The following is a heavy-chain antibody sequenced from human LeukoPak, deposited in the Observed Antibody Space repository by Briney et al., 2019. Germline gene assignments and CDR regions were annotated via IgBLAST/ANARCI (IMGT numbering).Heavy chain of an antibody. D-gene: IGHD6-6*01. CDR3: AKDGMYSSSSSYYFDY. V-gene: IGHV3-23*01. J-gene: IGHJ4*02. Sequence: GGSLRLSCAASGFTLSSYAMSWVRQAPGKGLEWVSTISSSGGTTYYADSVKGRFTISRDISKNTLYLQMNSLSAEDTAVYYCAKDGMYSSSSSYYFDYWGQGTLVTVSS. CDR1: GFTLSSYA. CDR2: ISSSGGTT.